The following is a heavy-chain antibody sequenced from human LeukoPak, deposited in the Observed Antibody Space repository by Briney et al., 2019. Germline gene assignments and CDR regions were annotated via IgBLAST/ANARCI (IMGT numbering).Heavy chain of an antibody. CDR3: ARRYCSSTSCYTDPGIFDY. V-gene: IGHV4-61*02. CDR1: GGSISSGSYY. Sequence: SQTLSLTCTVSGGSISSGSYYWSWIRQPAGKGLEWIGRIYTSGSTNYNPSLKSRVTISVDTSKNQFSLKLTSVTAADTAVYYCARRYCSSTSCYTDPGIFDYWGQGTLVTVSS. D-gene: IGHD2-2*01. CDR2: IYTSGST. J-gene: IGHJ4*02.